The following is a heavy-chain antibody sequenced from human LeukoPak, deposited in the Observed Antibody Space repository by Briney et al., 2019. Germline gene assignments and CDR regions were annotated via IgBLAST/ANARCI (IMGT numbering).Heavy chain of an antibody. CDR2: ISSNSDYI. J-gene: IGHJ4*02. Sequence: GGSLRLSCAASGFTFSSYSMNWVRQAPGKGLEWVSSISSNSDYIYYADSVKGRFTISRDNAKDSLYLQMYSLRAEDTAVYFCARGPARGHWLFDYWGQGTLVTVSS. CDR1: GFTFSSYS. V-gene: IGHV3-21*01. CDR3: ARGPARGHWLFDY. D-gene: IGHD1-1*01.